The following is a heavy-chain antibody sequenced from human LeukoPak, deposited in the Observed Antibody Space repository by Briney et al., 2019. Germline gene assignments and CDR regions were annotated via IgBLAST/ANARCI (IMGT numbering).Heavy chain of an antibody. D-gene: IGHD6-13*01. CDR2: IYHSGST. J-gene: IGHJ4*02. CDR1: GGSISSGGYS. Sequence: SETLSLTCAVSGGSISSGGYSWSWIRQPPGQGLEWIGYIYHSGSTYYNPSLKSRVTISVDRSKNQFSLKLSSVTAADTAVYYCARLAAAGTVFGYWGQGTLVTVSS. CDR3: ARLAAAGTVFGY. V-gene: IGHV4-30-2*01.